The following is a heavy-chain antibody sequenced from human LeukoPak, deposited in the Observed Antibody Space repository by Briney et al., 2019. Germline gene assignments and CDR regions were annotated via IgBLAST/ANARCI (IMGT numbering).Heavy chain of an antibody. CDR3: ASFHTIYGAYAG. D-gene: IGHD4-17*01. J-gene: IGHJ4*02. V-gene: IGHV1-18*01. CDR2: ISAYNGNT. Sequence: ASVKVSCKASGYTFTSYGISWVRQTPGQGLEGLGWISAYNGNTNYAQKLQGRVTMTTDTSTSTAYMELRSLRSDDTAVYYCASFHTIYGAYAGWGQGTLVTVSS. CDR1: GYTFTSYG.